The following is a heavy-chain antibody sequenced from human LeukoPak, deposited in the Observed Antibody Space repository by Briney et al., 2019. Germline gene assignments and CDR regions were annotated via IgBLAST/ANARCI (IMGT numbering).Heavy chain of an antibody. D-gene: IGHD6-25*01. CDR1: GFTFSSFP. Sequence: GGSLRLSCAASGFTFSSFPMSWVRQAPGKGLQWVSGITGRGGNTYYADSVEGRFTISRDNSRNTLSLQMDSLRAEDTAVYYCARDRAAFDSWGQGTLVTVSS. CDR3: ARDRAAFDS. V-gene: IGHV3-23*01. CDR2: ITGRGGNT. J-gene: IGHJ4*02.